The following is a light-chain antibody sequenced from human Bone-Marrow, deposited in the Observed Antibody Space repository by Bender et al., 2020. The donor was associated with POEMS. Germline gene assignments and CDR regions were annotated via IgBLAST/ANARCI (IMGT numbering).Light chain of an antibody. V-gene: IGLV2-14*03. J-gene: IGLJ2*01. CDR1: SSDIGDYDF. CDR2: DVS. Sequence: QSALTQPASVSGSPGQSITISCTGSSSDIGDYDFVSWYQQHPGKAPKLIIYDVSDRPSGISNRFSASKSGSTAYLTISGLQAEDEADYYCSSYTGSSTLVVFGGGTKLVVL. CDR3: SSYTGSSTLVV.